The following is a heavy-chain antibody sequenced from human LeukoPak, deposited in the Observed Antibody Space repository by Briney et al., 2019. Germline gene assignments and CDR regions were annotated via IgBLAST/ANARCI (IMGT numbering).Heavy chain of an antibody. CDR2: ISNDGNNI. CDR3: EGVATVGIY. V-gene: IGHV3-30-3*01. Sequence: GRSLRLSCAASGFTFSDYAMHWIRLAPGKGLEWVAIISNDGNNIYYTDSVKGRFTISRDNSKNILYLQMDSLRAEDTAVYYCEGVATVGIYWGQGTLVTVSS. J-gene: IGHJ4*02. D-gene: IGHD6-13*01. CDR1: GFTFSDYA.